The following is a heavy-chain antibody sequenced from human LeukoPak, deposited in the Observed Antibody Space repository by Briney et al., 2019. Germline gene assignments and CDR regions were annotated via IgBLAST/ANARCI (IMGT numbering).Heavy chain of an antibody. CDR1: GGSISSSNYY. D-gene: IGHD7-27*01. V-gene: IGHV4-39*07. CDR2: IYYSGST. Sequence: SETLSLTCTVSGGSISSSNYYWGWIRQPPGKGLEWIGSIYYSGSTYYNPSLKSRVTISVDTSKNQFSLTFSSVTAADTAVYFCARAPPWALDYWGPGNLATVSS. CDR3: ARAPPWALDY. J-gene: IGHJ4*02.